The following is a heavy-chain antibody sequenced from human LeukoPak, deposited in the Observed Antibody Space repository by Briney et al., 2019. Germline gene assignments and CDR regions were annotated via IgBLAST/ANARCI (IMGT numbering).Heavy chain of an antibody. CDR1: GFTFSSYS. V-gene: IGHV3-21*01. D-gene: IGHD2-2*01. CDR3: ARLPAYCSSTSCYYDY. J-gene: IGHJ4*02. CDR2: ISSSSSYI. Sequence: GGTLRLSCAASGFTFSSYSMNWVRQAPGKGLEWVSSISSSSSYIYYADSVKGRFTISRDNAKNSLFLQMNSLRAEDTAVYYCARLPAYCSSTSCYYDYWGQGTLVTVSS.